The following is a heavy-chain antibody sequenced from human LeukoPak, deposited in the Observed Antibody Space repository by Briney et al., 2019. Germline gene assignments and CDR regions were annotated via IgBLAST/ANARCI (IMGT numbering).Heavy chain of an antibody. V-gene: IGHV4-34*01. CDR2: IYHSGSA. CDR3: AREVGGVYYDFWSGYPSNWFDP. J-gene: IGHJ5*02. D-gene: IGHD3-3*01. Sequence: SETLSLTCAVYGGSFSGYYWSWIRQPPGKGLEWIGEIYHSGSANYNPSLKSRVTTSVDTSKNQFSLKLSSVTAADTAVYYCAREVGGVYYDFWSGYPSNWFDPWGQGTLVTVSS. CDR1: GGSFSGYY.